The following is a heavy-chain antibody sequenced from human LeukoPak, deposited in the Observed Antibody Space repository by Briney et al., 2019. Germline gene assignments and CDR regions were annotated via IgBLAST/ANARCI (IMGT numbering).Heavy chain of an antibody. Sequence: GGSLRLSCAASGFTFSSYAMSWVRQAPGKGLEWVSAISGSDGSTYYADSVKGRFTISRDNSKNTLYLQMNSLRAEDTAVYYCAKDADRYSSSGAFDYWGQGTLVTVSS. J-gene: IGHJ4*02. V-gene: IGHV3-23*01. CDR2: ISGSDGST. CDR1: GFTFSSYA. CDR3: AKDADRYSSSGAFDY. D-gene: IGHD6-6*01.